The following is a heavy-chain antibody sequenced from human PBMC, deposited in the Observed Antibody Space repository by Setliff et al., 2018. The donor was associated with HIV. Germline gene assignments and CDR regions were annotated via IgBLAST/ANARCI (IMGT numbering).Heavy chain of an antibody. CDR3: AKNVEWILSYFDS. CDR1: GFTFRNYQ. Sequence: GGSLRLSCAASGFTFRNYQMNWVRQAPGKGLEWVSSITIGRGDVFYADSVQGRFTIFRDNDKNSLYLQMNSLRGEDTGVYYCAKNVEWILSYFDSWGQGTLVTVSS. J-gene: IGHJ4*02. V-gene: IGHV3-21*04. D-gene: IGHD3-3*01. CDR2: ITIGRGDV.